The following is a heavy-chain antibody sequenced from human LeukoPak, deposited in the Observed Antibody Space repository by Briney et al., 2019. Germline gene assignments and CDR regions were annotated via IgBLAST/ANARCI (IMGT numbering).Heavy chain of an antibody. V-gene: IGHV3-30*02. Sequence: PGGSLRLSCAASGFTFSNYGMHWVRQAPGKGLEWVSFIRYDGSNKYYADSVKGRFSISRDNSKTTQYLQMNSLRAEDTAVYYCAKAGGTYYDFFKWEDYYYYYMDVWGKGTTVIVSS. CDR2: IRYDGSNK. CDR1: GFTFSNYG. J-gene: IGHJ6*03. D-gene: IGHD3-3*01. CDR3: AKAGGTYYDFFKWEDYYYYYMDV.